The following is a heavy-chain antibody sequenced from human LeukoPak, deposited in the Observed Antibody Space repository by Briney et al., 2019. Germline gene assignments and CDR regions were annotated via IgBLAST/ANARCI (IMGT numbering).Heavy chain of an antibody. CDR2: IYYSGST. D-gene: IGHD6-13*01. CDR3: ARGSSSWYFDY. Sequence: SETLSLTCTVSGGSISSYYWSWIRQPPGKGLEWIGYIYYSGSTNYNPSLKSRVTISVDTSKNQFSLKLSSVTAADTAVYYCARGSSSWYFDYWGQGTLVIVSS. V-gene: IGHV4-59*01. J-gene: IGHJ4*02. CDR1: GGSISSYY.